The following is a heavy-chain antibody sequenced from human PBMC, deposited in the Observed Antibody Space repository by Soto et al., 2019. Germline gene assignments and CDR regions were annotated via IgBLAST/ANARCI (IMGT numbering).Heavy chain of an antibody. V-gene: IGHV4-39*01. J-gene: IGHJ6*03. D-gene: IGHD6-6*01. CDR3: ARHRPDFSSSGSYYYYYYMDV. Sequence: SETLSLTCTVSGGSISSSSYYWGWIRQPPGKGLEWIGSIYYSGSTYYNPSLKSRVTISVDTSKNQFSLKLSSVTAADTAVYYCARHRPDFSSSGSYYYYYYMDVWGKGTTVTVSS. CDR1: GGSISSSSYY. CDR2: IYYSGST.